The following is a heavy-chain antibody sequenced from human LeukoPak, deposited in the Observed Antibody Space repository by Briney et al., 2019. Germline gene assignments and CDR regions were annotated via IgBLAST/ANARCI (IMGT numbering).Heavy chain of an antibody. CDR1: GCGFTSYW. Sequence: GAALKISSKGSGCGFTSYWIGWGRRMPGKGGEWMGIIYTREPDTTSSPSFRVQLTISADTSIITPYLQWSDLKAWDSSMYYCSRRNYDSSGYSFFDYGGQGTLVPFS. CDR3: SRRNYDSSGYSFFDY. J-gene: IGHJ4*02. D-gene: IGHD3-22*01. V-gene: IGHV5-51*01. CDR2: IYTREPDT.